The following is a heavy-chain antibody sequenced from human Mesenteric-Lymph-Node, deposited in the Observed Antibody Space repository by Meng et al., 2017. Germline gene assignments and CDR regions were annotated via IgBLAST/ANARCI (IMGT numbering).Heavy chain of an antibody. Sequence: SVKVSCKASGGTFKNYAISWVRQAPGQGLEWMGGIIPMFGSANYAQKFQGRVTITADESTSTAYMELSSLRSEDTAVYYCASYCSGGSCYGAFDIWGQGTMVTVSS. CDR3: ASYCSGGSCYGAFDI. CDR2: IIPMFGSA. J-gene: IGHJ3*02. CDR1: GGTFKNYA. D-gene: IGHD2-15*01. V-gene: IGHV1-69*13.